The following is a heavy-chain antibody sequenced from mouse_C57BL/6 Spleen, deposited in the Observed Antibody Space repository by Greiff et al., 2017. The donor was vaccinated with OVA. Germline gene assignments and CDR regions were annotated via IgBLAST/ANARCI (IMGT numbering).Heavy chain of an antibody. CDR1: GFTFSDYY. CDR3: ARQSNLDY. V-gene: IGHV5-12*01. Sequence: EVQLVESGGGLVQPGGSLKLSCAASGFTFSDYYMYWVRQTPEKRLEWVAYISNGGGSTYYPDTVKGRFTISRDNAKNTLYLQMSRLKSEDTAMYYCARQSNLDYWGQGTSVTVSS. CDR2: ISNGGGST. J-gene: IGHJ4*01. D-gene: IGHD4-1*02.